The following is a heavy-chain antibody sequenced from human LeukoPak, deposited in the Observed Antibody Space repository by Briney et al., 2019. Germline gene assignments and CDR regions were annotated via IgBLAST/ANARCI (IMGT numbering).Heavy chain of an antibody. Sequence: GGSLRLSCAASGFTFSTYAMSWVRQAPGKGLEWVSAISGSGGSTYYADSVKGRFTISRDNSKNTLYLQMDSLRAEDTAVYYCARGAYDYVWGSYRPIYYFDYWGQGTLVTVSS. D-gene: IGHD3-16*02. V-gene: IGHV3-23*01. CDR1: GFTFSTYA. J-gene: IGHJ4*02. CDR2: ISGSGGST. CDR3: ARGAYDYVWGSYRPIYYFDY.